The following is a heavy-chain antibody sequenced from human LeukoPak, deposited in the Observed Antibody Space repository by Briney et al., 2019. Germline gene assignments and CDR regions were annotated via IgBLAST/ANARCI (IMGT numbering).Heavy chain of an antibody. Sequence: PGGSLRLSCAASGFTFSSYAMSWVRQAPGKGLDWVSAISGSGGSTYYADSVKGRFTISRDNSKNTLYLQMNSLRAEDTAVYYCAKPHYMTTVTKNYYGMDVWGQGTTVTVSS. CDR1: GFTFSSYA. J-gene: IGHJ6*02. CDR3: AKPHYMTTVTKNYYGMDV. V-gene: IGHV3-23*01. CDR2: ISGSGGST. D-gene: IGHD4-17*01.